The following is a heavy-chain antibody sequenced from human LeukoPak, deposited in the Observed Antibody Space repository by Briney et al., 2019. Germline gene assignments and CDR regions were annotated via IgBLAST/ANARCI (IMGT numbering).Heavy chain of an antibody. CDR2: IYYSGST. CDR3: ARGGRDGYTLYPLDY. J-gene: IGHJ4*02. V-gene: IGHV4-59*08. D-gene: IGHD5-24*01. CDR1: GGSISSYY. Sequence: SGTLSLTCTVSGGSISSYYWSWIRQPPGKGLEWIGYIYYSGSTNYNPSPKSRVTISVDTSKNQLSLKLRSVTAADTAVYYCARGGRDGYTLYPLDYWGQGTLVTVSS.